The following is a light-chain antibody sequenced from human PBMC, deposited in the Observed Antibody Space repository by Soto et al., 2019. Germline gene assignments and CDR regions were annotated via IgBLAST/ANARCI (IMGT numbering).Light chain of an antibody. Sequence: QSALTQPPSASGSPGQSVTISCIGTASDIGRYNYVSWYQHHPGKAPKLIIYEVTNRPSGVSNRFSGSKSGNTASLTISGLQAEDEADYYCSSYTSNSIPVVFGGGTKLTVL. CDR3: SSYTSNSIPVV. V-gene: IGLV2-14*01. CDR1: ASDIGRYNY. CDR2: EVT. J-gene: IGLJ2*01.